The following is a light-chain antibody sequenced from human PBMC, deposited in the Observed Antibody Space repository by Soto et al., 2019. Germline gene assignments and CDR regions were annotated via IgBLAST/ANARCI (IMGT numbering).Light chain of an antibody. CDR3: QQLNSYPPGT. CDR1: QGISSY. CDR2: AAS. V-gene: IGKV1-9*01. J-gene: IGKJ3*01. Sequence: IQLTQSPSSLSASVGDRVTITCRASQGISSYLAGYQQKPGKAPKLLIYAASTLQSGVPSRFSGSGSGTDFTLTISSLQPEDFAAYYCQQLNSYPPGTFGPGTKVDIK.